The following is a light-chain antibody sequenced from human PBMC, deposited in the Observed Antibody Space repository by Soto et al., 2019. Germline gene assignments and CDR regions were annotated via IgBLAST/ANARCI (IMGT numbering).Light chain of an antibody. CDR2: DAC. CDR3: QQYYSYPLT. V-gene: IGKV1-13*02. J-gene: IGKJ4*01. CDR1: EDITND. Sequence: AIQLTQSPSSLSASVGDRVTVTCRASEDITNDLAWYQEKAGKAPKLLIYDACTLHSGVPSRFSGSGSGTDFTLTISCLQSEDFATYYCQQYYSYPLTFGGGTKVDIK.